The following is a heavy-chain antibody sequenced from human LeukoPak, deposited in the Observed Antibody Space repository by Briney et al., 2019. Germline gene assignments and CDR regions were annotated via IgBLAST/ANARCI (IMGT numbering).Heavy chain of an antibody. CDR2: IDTNTGNP. D-gene: IGHD3-22*01. CDR1: GGTISNYV. V-gene: IGHV7-4-1*02. Sequence: ASVKVSCKAAGGTISNYVISWVRQAPGQGLEWMGWIDTNTGNPTYAQGFIGRFVFSLDTSVTTAYLQISSLKAEDTAVYYCARGYDTTGYFSYWGQGTLVAVSS. CDR3: ARGYDTTGYFSY. J-gene: IGHJ4*02.